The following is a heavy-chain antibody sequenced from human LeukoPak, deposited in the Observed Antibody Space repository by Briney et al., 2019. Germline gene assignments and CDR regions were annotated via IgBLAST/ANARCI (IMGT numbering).Heavy chain of an antibody. D-gene: IGHD3-10*01. J-gene: IGHJ4*02. V-gene: IGHV1-24*01. CDR2: FDPEDGET. CDR3: ATDTGLYGSGSYYQDFDY. Sequence: ASVKVSCKVSGYTLTELSMHWVRQAPGKGLEWMGGFDPEDGETIYAQKFQGRVTMTEDTSTDTAYMELSSLRSEDTAVYYCATDTGLYGSGSYYQDFDYWGQGNLVTVSS. CDR1: GYTLTELS.